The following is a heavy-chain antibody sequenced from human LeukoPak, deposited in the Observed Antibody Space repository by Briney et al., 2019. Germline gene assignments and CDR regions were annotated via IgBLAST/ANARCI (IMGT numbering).Heavy chain of an antibody. D-gene: IGHD3-22*01. CDR3: AGVLTRYYYDSSGYKGPYYFDY. Sequence: SETLSLTCTVSGGSISSGGYYWSWIRQHPGKGLEWIGYIYYSGSTYYNPSLKSRVTISVDTSKNQFSLKLSSVTAADTAVYYCAGVLTRYYYDSSGYKGPYYFDYWGQGTLVTVSS. J-gene: IGHJ4*02. V-gene: IGHV4-31*03. CDR1: GGSISSGGYY. CDR2: IYYSGST.